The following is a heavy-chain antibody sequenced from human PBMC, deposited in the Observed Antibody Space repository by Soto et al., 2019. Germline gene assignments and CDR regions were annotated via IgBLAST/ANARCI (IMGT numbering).Heavy chain of an antibody. J-gene: IGHJ4*02. CDR2: IWYDGSNK. D-gene: IGHD5-12*01. CDR3: ARDRRLRSNPPLFDY. Sequence: PWGCLRLSCSASGFTFSSYGMHWVRQAPGKGLEWVAVIWYDGSNKYYADSVKGRFTISRDDSKNTLYLQMNSLRAEDTAVYYCARDRRLRSNPPLFDYWGQGTLVTVSS. CDR1: GFTFSSYG. V-gene: IGHV3-33*01.